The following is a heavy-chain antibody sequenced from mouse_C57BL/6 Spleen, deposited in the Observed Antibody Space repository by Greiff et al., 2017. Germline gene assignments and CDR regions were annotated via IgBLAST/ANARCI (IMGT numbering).Heavy chain of an antibody. D-gene: IGHD2-4*01. J-gene: IGHJ2*01. CDR2: INPSSGYT. V-gene: IGHV1-7*01. CDR1: GYTFTSYW. CDR3: ARGGDYDYYFDY. Sequence: VQLQQSGAELAKPGASVKLSGKASGYTFTSYWRHGVKQRLGQGLEGIGYINPSSGYTKYNQKFKDKATWTADKSSSTAYMQLSSLTYEDSAVYYCARGGDYDYYFDYWGQGTTLTVSS.